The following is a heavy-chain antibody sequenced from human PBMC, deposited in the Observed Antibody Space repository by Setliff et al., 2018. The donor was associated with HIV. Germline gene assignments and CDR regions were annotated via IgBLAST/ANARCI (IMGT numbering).Heavy chain of an antibody. Sequence: SETLSLTCTVSGGSISTYYWSWIRQPPGKGLEWIGSIYFTGSSDNNPSLKSRVTLSVDTSKHQFSLKLSSVTAADTTVYYCARVQMAYAAFDVWGQGTMVTVSS. CDR2: IYFTGSS. CDR1: GGSISTYY. J-gene: IGHJ3*01. CDR3: ARVQMAYAAFDV. D-gene: IGHD4-17*01. V-gene: IGHV4-59*01.